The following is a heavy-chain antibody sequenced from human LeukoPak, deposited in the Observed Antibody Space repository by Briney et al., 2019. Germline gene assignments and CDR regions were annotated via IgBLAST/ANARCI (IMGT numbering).Heavy chain of an antibody. D-gene: IGHD1-1*01. Sequence: PGGSLRLSCAASAFTFSSHWMSWVRQAPGKGLEWVASINQDGSRSYYVDSLKGRFTISRDNAKNSLYLQMNSLRAEDTALYYCARQLADWGQGTLVTVSS. CDR1: AFTFSSHW. J-gene: IGHJ4*02. CDR2: INQDGSRS. V-gene: IGHV3-7*02. CDR3: ARQLAD.